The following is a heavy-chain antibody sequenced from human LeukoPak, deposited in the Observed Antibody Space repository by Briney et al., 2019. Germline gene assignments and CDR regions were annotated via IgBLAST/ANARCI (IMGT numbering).Heavy chain of an antibody. CDR2: IRYDGSNK. Sequence: GGSLRLSCAASGFTFSSYGMHWVRQAPGKGLEWVAFIRYDGSNKYYADFVKGRFTISRDNSKNTLYLQMNSLRAEDTAVYYCAKDLRDDYGGNSGGYWGQGTLVTVSS. CDR3: AKDLRDDYGGNSGGY. CDR1: GFTFSSYG. V-gene: IGHV3-30*02. J-gene: IGHJ4*02. D-gene: IGHD4-23*01.